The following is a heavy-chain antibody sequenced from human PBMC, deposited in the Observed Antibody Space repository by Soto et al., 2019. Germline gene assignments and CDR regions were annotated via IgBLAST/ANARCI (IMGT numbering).Heavy chain of an antibody. D-gene: IGHD6-13*01. CDR1: GFTFTSSA. V-gene: IGHV1-58*01. J-gene: IGHJ4*02. CDR3: AASGIAAAGPDY. CDR2: IVVGSGNT. Sequence: SVKVSCKASGFTFTSSAVQWVRQARGQRLEWIGWIVVGSGNTNYAQKFQERVTITRDMSTSTAYMELSSLRSEDTAVYYCAASGIAAAGPDYWGQGTLVTVSS.